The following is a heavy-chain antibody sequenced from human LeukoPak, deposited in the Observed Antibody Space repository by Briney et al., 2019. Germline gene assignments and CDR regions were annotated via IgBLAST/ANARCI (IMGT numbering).Heavy chain of an antibody. CDR3: ARGLGHSSAFLTAFDI. Sequence: PSETLSLTCAVYGGSFSGYYWSWIRQPPGKGLEWIGEINHSGSTNYNPSLKSRVTISVDTSKNQFSLKLSSVTAADTAVYYCARGLGHSSAFLTAFDIWGQGTMVTVSS. J-gene: IGHJ3*02. D-gene: IGHD6-19*01. V-gene: IGHV4-34*01. CDR2: INHSGST. CDR1: GGSFSGYY.